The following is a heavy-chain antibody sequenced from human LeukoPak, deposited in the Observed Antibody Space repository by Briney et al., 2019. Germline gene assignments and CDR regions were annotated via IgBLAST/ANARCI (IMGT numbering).Heavy chain of an antibody. D-gene: IGHD5-12*01. V-gene: IGHV4-61*02. CDR3: AREPLGGVHSGCIDY. Sequence: SQTLSLTCTVSVGSISSGSYYWSWIRQPAGKGLEWIGRIYTSGSPNYNPSLKSRVTISVDTSKNQFSLKLSSVTAADTAVYYCAREPLGGVHSGCIDYWGQGTLVTVSS. CDR2: IYTSGSP. J-gene: IGHJ4*02. CDR1: VGSISSGSYY.